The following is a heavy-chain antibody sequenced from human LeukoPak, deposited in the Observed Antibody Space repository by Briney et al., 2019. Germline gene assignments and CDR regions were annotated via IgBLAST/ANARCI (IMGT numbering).Heavy chain of an antibody. CDR2: IIPILGIA. J-gene: IGHJ4*02. CDR3: ARESIAVAGSFDY. Sequence: SVKVSCTASGCTFSSYTISWVRQAPGQGLEWMGRIIPILGIANYAQKFQGRVTITADKSTSTAYIELSSLRSEDTAVYYCARESIAVAGSFDYWGQGTLVTVSS. CDR1: GCTFSSYT. D-gene: IGHD6-19*01. V-gene: IGHV1-69*02.